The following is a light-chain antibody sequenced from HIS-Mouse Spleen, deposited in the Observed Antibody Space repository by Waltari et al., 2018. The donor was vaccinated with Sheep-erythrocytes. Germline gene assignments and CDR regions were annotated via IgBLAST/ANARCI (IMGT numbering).Light chain of an antibody. CDR1: SSDVGGYNY. V-gene: IGLV2-14*01. CDR2: AVS. CDR3: SSYTSSSTWV. Sequence: QSALTQPASVSGSPGQSITISCTGTSSDVGGYNYVSWYQQHPGKAPKLMIYAVSNRPSGVSNRFSGLQAEDEADYYCSSYTSSSTWVFGGGTKLTVL. J-gene: IGLJ3*02.